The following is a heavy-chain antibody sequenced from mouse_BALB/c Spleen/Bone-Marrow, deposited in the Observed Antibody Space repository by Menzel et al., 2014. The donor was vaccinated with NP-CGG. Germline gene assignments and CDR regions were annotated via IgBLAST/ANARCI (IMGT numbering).Heavy chain of an antibody. CDR1: GYSFTSYW. J-gene: IGHJ2*01. CDR2: IDPSDSET. CDR3: ATYKRPYVDY. V-gene: IGHV1S126*01. Sequence: VQLQESGPQLVRPGASVKISCKASGYSFTSYWMHWMNQRPGQGLEWIGMIDPSDSETRLNQKFKDKATLTVDKSSSTAYMQLSSPTSEDSAVYYCATYKRPYVDYWGQGTTLTVSS.